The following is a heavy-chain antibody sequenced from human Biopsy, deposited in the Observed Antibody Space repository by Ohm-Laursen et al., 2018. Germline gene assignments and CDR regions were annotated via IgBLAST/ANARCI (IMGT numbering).Heavy chain of an antibody. CDR1: GGSISSYY. D-gene: IGHD3-22*01. Sequence: GTLSLTCAVSGGSISSYYWTWIRQPPGKGLEWIGDVYYSGSTNRNPSLKSRVTILVDTSKNQFSLKLNSGTAADTAVYYCGRREVVITHDAFDTWGQGTMVTVSS. CDR2: VYYSGST. V-gene: IGHV4-59*08. J-gene: IGHJ3*02. CDR3: GRREVVITHDAFDT.